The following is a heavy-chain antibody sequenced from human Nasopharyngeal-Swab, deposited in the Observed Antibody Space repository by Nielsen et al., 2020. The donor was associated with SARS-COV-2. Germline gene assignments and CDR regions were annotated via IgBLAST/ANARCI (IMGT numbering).Heavy chain of an antibody. CDR3: GRGGSDF. CDR2: ISSDGNKK. Sequence: GESLRLSCAASGYIFSSYSMHWVRQAPGKGLDWVGFISSDGNKKYYAESVRGRFTISRDISKNTVYLQINSLRPEDTAIYYCGRGGSDFWGQGTLVTVSS. J-gene: IGHJ4*02. V-gene: IGHV3-30*04. D-gene: IGHD1-26*01. CDR1: GYIFSSYS.